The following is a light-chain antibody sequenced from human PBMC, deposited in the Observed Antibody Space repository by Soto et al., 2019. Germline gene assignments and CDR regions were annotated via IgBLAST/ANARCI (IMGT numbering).Light chain of an antibody. Sequence: QSALTQPASVSGSPGQSITISCTGTSSDIGHYNYVSWYQQHPGKAPKLMIYEVSNRPSGVSHRFSGSKSGNTASLTISGLQAEDEADYYCSSYTTSSTLEIGGGTKLTVL. CDR2: EVS. J-gene: IGLJ2*01. V-gene: IGLV2-14*01. CDR1: SSDIGHYNY. CDR3: SSYTTSSTLE.